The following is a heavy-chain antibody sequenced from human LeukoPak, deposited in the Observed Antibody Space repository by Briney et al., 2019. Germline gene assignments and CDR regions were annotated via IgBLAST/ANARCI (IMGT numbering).Heavy chain of an antibody. Sequence: ASVKVSCKASGYTFSSYGMNWVRQAPGQGLEWMGGINTNTGNPTYAQGFTGRFVFSLDTSVSTAYLQISSLKAEDTGVYYCARRDHSGSYQISPGDFDYWGQGTLVTVSS. D-gene: IGHD1-26*01. J-gene: IGHJ4*02. CDR1: GYTFSSYG. CDR2: INTNTGNP. V-gene: IGHV7-4-1*02. CDR3: ARRDHSGSYQISPGDFDY.